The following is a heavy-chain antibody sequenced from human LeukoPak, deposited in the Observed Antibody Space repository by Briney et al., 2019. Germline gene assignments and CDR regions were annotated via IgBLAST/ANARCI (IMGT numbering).Heavy chain of an antibody. J-gene: IGHJ6*03. CDR1: GGSISSSSYY. CDR2: IYYSGST. V-gene: IGHV4-39*01. D-gene: IGHD3-3*01. CDR3: ARVNYDFWSGYSFYMDV. Sequence: SETLSLTCTVSGGSISSSSYYWGWIRQPPGKGLEWIGSIYYSGSTYYNPSLKSRVTISVDTSKNQFSLKLSSVTAADTAVYYCARVNYDFWSGYSFYMDVWGKGTTVTVSS.